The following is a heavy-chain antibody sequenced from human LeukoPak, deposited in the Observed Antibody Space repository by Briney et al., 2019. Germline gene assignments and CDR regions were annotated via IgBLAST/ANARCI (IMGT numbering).Heavy chain of an antibody. CDR1: GYTFTNYG. V-gene: IGHV1-18*01. Sequence: ASVKVSCKASGYTFTNYGISWVRQAPGHGLEWMGWISGYNGNTNHAQKFQGRVTMTTDTSTSTAYIELRSLRSDDTAVYYCARDQGQRRDVYNFWWEDWGQGTLVTVSS. D-gene: IGHD5-24*01. CDR3: ARDQGQRRDVYNFWWED. CDR2: ISGYNGNT. J-gene: IGHJ4*02.